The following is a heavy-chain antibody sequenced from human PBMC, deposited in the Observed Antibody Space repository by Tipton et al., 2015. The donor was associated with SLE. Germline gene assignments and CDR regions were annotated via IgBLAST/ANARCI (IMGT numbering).Heavy chain of an antibody. J-gene: IGHJ6*03. CDR1: GDSVRGSY. CDR3: ARLFGVVPGYYYMDV. V-gene: IGHV4-59*08. D-gene: IGHD3-3*01. Sequence: TLSLTCTVSGDSVRGSYWSWIRQPPGMGLEWIGFVYYGGSTNMGTTNYNPSLESRLDISVDTSKNQFSLKLSSVAAADTAVYYCARLFGVVPGYYYMDVWGKGTTVTVSS. CDR2: VYYGGST.